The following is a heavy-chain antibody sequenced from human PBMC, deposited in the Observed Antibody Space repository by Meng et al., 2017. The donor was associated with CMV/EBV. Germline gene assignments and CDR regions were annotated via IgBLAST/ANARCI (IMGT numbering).Heavy chain of an antibody. J-gene: IGHJ4*02. D-gene: IGHD3-22*01. CDR3: ARGRYYYDSSGYAYFDY. CDR2: IYYSGST. Sequence: SETLSLTCTVSGGSISSGGYYWSWIRQHPGKGLEWIGYIYYSGSTYYNPSLKSRVTISVDTSKNQFSLKLSSVTAADTAVYYCARGRYYYDSSGYAYFDYWGQGTLVTVSS. CDR1: GGSISSGGYY. V-gene: IGHV4-31*03.